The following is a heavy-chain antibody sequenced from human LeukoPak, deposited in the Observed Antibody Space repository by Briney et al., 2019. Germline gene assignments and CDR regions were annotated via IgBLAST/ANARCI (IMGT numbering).Heavy chain of an antibody. CDR1: GFTFSSYW. Sequence: GSLRLSCAASGFTFSSYWMSWVRQAPGKGVEWVANIKQDGSEKYYVDSVKGRFTISRDNAKNSLYLQMNSLRAEDTAVYYCARDRVSSTRYYYYMDVWGKGTTVTVSS. CDR3: ARDRVSSTRYYYYMDV. V-gene: IGHV3-7*01. J-gene: IGHJ6*03. D-gene: IGHD6-6*01. CDR2: IKQDGSEK.